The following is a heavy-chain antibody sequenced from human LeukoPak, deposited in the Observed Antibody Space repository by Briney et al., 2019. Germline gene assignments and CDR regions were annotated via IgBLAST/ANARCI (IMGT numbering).Heavy chain of an antibody. CDR3: AKDMALLWFGEYYYYYYGMDV. J-gene: IGHJ6*02. Sequence: GGSLRLSCTASGFTFSSYAMSWVRQAPGKGLEWVSAISGSGGSTYYADSVKGRFTISRDNSKNTLYLQMNSLRVEDTAVYYCAKDMALLWFGEYYYYYYGMDVWGQGTTVTVSS. V-gene: IGHV3-23*01. D-gene: IGHD3-10*01. CDR1: GFTFSSYA. CDR2: ISGSGGST.